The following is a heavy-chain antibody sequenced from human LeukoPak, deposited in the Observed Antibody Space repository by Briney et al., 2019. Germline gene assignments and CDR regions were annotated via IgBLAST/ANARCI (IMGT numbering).Heavy chain of an antibody. CDR2: ISAYNGNT. J-gene: IGHJ5*02. D-gene: IGHD3-22*01. V-gene: IGHV1-18*01. CDR1: GYTFTSYG. Sequence: ASVKVSCKASGYTFTSYGISWVRQAPGQGLEWMGWISAYNGNTNYAQKLQGRVTMTTDTSTSTAYMELSSLRSEDTAVYYCARRLYYYDSSGSNWFDPWGQGTLVTVSS. CDR3: ARRLYYYDSSGSNWFDP.